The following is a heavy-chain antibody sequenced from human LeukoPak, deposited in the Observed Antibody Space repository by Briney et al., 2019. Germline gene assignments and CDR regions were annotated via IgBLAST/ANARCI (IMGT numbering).Heavy chain of an antibody. D-gene: IGHD2-15*01. V-gene: IGHV4-61*02. J-gene: IGHJ5*02. CDR1: GGSISSGSYY. CDR3: ASSAGAWFDP. Sequence: SETLSLTCTVSGGSISSGSYYWSWIRQPAGKGLEWIGRIYTSGSTNYNPSLKSRVTISVDTSKNQFSLRLSSVTAADTAVYYCASSAGAWFDPWGQGTLVTVSS. CDR2: IYTSGST.